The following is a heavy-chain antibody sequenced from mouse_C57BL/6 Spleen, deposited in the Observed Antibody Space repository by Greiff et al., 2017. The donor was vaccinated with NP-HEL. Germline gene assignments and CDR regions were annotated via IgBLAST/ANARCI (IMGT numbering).Heavy chain of an antibody. V-gene: IGHV1-69*01. Sequence: VQLQQPGAELVMPGASVKLSCKASGYTFTSYWMHWVKQRPGQGLEWIGEIDPSDSYTNYNQKFKGKSTLTVDKSSSTAYMQLSSLTSEDSAVYYCASSPYGNYPYAMDYWGQGTSVTVSS. CDR2: IDPSDSYT. CDR1: GYTFTSYW. D-gene: IGHD2-1*01. J-gene: IGHJ4*01. CDR3: ASSPYGNYPYAMDY.